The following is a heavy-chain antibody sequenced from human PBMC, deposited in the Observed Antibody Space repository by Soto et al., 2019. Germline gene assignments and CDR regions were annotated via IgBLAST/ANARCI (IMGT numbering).Heavy chain of an antibody. J-gene: IGHJ4*02. CDR2: ISTTGTTT. V-gene: IGHV3-48*02. Sequence: EVQLVESGGGLVQPGGSRRLSCEASGFTFSNYNMNWVRQAPGKGLEWLAYISTTGTTTYYADSVKGRFTIARDNVKRSLYLYMNRLRDEDTVVYYCARDRVWLDYWGQGTLVTVSS. D-gene: IGHD2-21*01. CDR1: GFTFSNYN. CDR3: ARDRVWLDY.